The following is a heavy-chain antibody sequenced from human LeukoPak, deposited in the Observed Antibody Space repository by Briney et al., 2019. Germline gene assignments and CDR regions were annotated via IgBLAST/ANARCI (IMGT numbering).Heavy chain of an antibody. CDR1: GFTFSSYG. CDR3: SNGIYDRSY. J-gene: IGHJ4*02. Sequence: PGGSLRLSCAASGFTFSSYGMHWARQAPGKGLEWLANIEQDGSEEYYLDSVRGRFTVSRDNAKNTLYLQMNSLRAEDTAVYYCSNGIYDRSYWGQGTQVTVSS. D-gene: IGHD2/OR15-2a*01. CDR2: IEQDGSEE. V-gene: IGHV3-7*01.